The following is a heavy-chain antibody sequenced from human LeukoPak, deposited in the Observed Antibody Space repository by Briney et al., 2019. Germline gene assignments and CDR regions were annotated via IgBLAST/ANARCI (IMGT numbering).Heavy chain of an antibody. Sequence: PSETLSLTCAVYGGSFSGYYWSWIRQHPGKGLEWIGEINHSGSTNYNPSLKSRVTISVDTSKNQFSLKLSSVTAADTAVYYCARAPPTSWKNWFDPWGQGTLVTVSS. J-gene: IGHJ5*02. CDR2: INHSGST. V-gene: IGHV4-34*01. CDR1: GGSFSGYY. CDR3: ARAPPTSWKNWFDP. D-gene: IGHD1-1*01.